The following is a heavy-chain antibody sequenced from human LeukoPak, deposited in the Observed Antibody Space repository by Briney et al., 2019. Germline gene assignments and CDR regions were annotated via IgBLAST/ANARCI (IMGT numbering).Heavy chain of an antibody. CDR3: AGTLTDYYDSSGYYQRLDY. D-gene: IGHD3-22*01. CDR2: IYTSGST. V-gene: IGHV4-61*02. CDR1: GGSISSGSYY. J-gene: IGHJ4*02. Sequence: PSETLSLICTVSGGSISSGSYYWSWIRQPAGKGLEWIGRIYTSGSTNYNPSLKSRVTISVDTSKNQFSLKLSSVTAADTAVYYCAGTLTDYYDSSGYYQRLDYWGQGTLVTVSS.